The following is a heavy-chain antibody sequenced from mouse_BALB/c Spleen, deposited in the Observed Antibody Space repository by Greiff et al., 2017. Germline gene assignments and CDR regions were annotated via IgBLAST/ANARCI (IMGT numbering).Heavy chain of an antibody. CDR2: ISSGGGST. Sequence: DVKLVESGGGLVKPGGSLKLSCAASGFAFSSYDMSWVRQTPEKRLEWVAYISSGGGSTYYPDTVKGRFTISRDNAKNTLYLQMSSLKSEDTAMYYCARHNAWFAYWGQGTLVTVSA. V-gene: IGHV5-12-1*01. CDR1: GFAFSSYD. J-gene: IGHJ3*01. CDR3: ARHNAWFAY.